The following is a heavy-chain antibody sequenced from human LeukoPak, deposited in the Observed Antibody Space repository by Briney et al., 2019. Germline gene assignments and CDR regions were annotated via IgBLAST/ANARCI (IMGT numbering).Heavy chain of an antibody. CDR2: ISSSGSTI. J-gene: IGHJ6*02. CDR3: ARSDEDDSYGMDV. Sequence: SGGSLRLSCAASGFTFSDYYMSWIRQAPGKGLEWVSYISSSGSTIYYADSVKGRFTISRDNAKNSLYLQMNSLRAEDTAVYYCARSDEDDSYGMDVWGQGTTVTVSS. D-gene: IGHD3-3*01. CDR1: GFTFSDYY. V-gene: IGHV3-11*01.